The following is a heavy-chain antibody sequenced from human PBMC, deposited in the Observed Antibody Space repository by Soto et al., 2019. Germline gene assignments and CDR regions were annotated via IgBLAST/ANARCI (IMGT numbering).Heavy chain of an antibody. CDR1: GFTFSSYA. D-gene: IGHD3-10*01. Sequence: GGSLRLSCAASGFTFSSYAMSWVRQAPGKGLEWVSAISGSGGSTYYADSVKGRFTISRDNSKNTLYLQMNSLRAEDTAVYYCAKLKDPLLWFGELLFDPWGQGTLVTVSS. CDR2: ISGSGGST. CDR3: AKLKDPLLWFGELLFDP. J-gene: IGHJ5*02. V-gene: IGHV3-23*01.